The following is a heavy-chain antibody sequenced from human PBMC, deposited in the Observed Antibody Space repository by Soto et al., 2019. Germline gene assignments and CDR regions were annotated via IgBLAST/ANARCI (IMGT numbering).Heavy chain of an antibody. CDR2: ISGSGGST. Sequence: EVQLLESGGGLVQPGGSLRLSCAASGFTFSSYAMSWVRQAPGKGLEWVSVISGSGGSTYYADSVKGRFSISRDNSKNTLSLQMNSLRAEDTAVYYCAKRGAGHYFDYWGQGTLVTVSS. J-gene: IGHJ4*02. CDR3: AKRGAGHYFDY. D-gene: IGHD6-19*01. CDR1: GFTFSSYA. V-gene: IGHV3-23*01.